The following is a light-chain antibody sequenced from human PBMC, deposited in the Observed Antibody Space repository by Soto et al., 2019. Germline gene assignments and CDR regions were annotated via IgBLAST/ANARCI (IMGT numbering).Light chain of an antibody. J-gene: IGKJ5*01. CDR3: QQTYSAPIT. CDR2: IAS. CDR1: QSISSS. V-gene: IGKV1-39*01. Sequence: DIQMTQSPCSLSTSDGDRVTITCRASQSISSSLNWYQQKPGKTPKLLIPIASSLHSGVPSRFSARGSGTDFTLTIASLQPEDFATYYCQQTYSAPITFGPGTRLEIK.